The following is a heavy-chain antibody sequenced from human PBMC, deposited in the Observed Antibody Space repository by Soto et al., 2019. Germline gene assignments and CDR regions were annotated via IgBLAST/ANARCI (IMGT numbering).Heavy chain of an antibody. J-gene: IGHJ6*02. D-gene: IGHD6-13*01. V-gene: IGHV6-1*01. CDR2: TYYRSKWYN. CDR1: GYSVSINIAA. CDR3: ARESEGIAAAGTDYYYGMDV. Sequence: PSQALSLTCAISGYSVSINIAAWNWIRQSPSRGLEWLGRTYYRSKWYNDYAVSVKSRITINPDTSKNQFSLQLNSVTPEDTAVYYCARESEGIAAAGTDYYYGMDVWGQGTTVNLSS.